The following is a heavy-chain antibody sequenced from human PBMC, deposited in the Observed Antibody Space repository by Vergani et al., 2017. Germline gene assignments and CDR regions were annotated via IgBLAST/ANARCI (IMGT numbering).Heavy chain of an antibody. V-gene: IGHV3-23*01. CDR2: ISGSGGST. J-gene: IGHJ6*02. CDR3: ARGYGSGSYYVYYYGMDV. Sequence: EVQLLESGGGLVQPGGSLRLSCAASGFTFSSYAMSWVRQAPGKGLEWVSAISGSGGSTYYADSVKGRFTISRDNSKNTLYLQMNSLRAEDTAVYYCARGYGSGSYYVYYYGMDVWGQGTTVTVSS. D-gene: IGHD3-10*01. CDR1: GFTFSSYA.